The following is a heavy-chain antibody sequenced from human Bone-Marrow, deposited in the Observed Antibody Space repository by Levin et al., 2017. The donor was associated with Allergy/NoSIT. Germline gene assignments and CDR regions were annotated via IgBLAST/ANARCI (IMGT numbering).Heavy chain of an antibody. J-gene: IGHJ4*02. D-gene: IGHD3-9*01. CDR3: ARVPALRFLDWFLDY. V-gene: IGHV4-39*02. Sequence: SETLSLTCTVSGDSIISATYYWGWVRQPPGKGLEWIGSVYVSGSTYLSPFLKSRVTMSVDTSRSHFSLNLSSVTAADTAVYYCARVPALRFLDWFLDYWGRGVLVTASS. CDR1: GDSIISATYY. CDR2: VYVSGST.